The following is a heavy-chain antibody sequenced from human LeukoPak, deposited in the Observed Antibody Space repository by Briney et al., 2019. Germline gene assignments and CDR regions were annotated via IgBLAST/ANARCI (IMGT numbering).Heavy chain of an antibody. CDR2: IKQDGSEK. CDR3: ASRYYYDSSGYYYVD. Sequence: GGSLRLSCAASGFTFSSYWMSWVRQAPGKGREWVANIKQDGSEKYYVDSVKGRFTISRDNAKNLLYLQMNSLRAEDTAVYYCASRYYYDSSGYYYVDWGQGTLVTVSS. D-gene: IGHD3-22*01. CDR1: GFTFSSYW. J-gene: IGHJ4*02. V-gene: IGHV3-7*01.